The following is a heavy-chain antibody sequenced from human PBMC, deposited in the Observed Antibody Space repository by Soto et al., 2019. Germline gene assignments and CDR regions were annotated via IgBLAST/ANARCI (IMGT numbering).Heavy chain of an antibody. CDR2: ISSSSIYI. CDR3: AKIYDCGATQRVVSGGGFDF. V-gene: IGHV3-21*01. CDR1: GFTFSRYS. Sequence: GGSLRLSCAASGFTFSRYSIDWVRQAPGKGLEWVASISSSSIYIYYAASVKGRFTVSRYNAKNSLYLQMNSLIAEDTAVYYCAKIYDCGATQRVVSGGGFDFWGQGTLVTVSS. J-gene: IGHJ4*02. D-gene: IGHD4-17*01.